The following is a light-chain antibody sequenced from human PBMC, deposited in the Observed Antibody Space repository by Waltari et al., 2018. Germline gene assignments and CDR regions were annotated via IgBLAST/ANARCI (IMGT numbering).Light chain of an antibody. V-gene: IGLV4-69*01. CDR3: ETGGHGSWV. CDR2: VNSDGSD. J-gene: IGLJ3*02. Sequence: QLVLTQSPSASPSLGASVKLTCTLDSEHSSNIIAWLQQQPEKGPRYLMKVNSDGSDTKGDEIPGRFSGSSAGAERYLIISSLQSEDEAGYYCETGGHGSWVFGGGTKLTVL. CDR1: SEHSSNI.